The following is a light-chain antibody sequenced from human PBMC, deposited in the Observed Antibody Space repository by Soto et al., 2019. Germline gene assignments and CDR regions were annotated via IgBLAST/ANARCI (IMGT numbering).Light chain of an antibody. Sequence: SYELTQPPSVSVSPGQTASITCSGDKLGDKYACWYQQKPGQSPVLVIYQDSKRPSGIPERFSGSNSENTATLTISGTQAMDEAVYYCQAWDSSTEEVVFGGGTKLTVL. CDR3: QAWDSSTEEVV. CDR1: KLGDKY. V-gene: IGLV3-1*01. J-gene: IGLJ2*01. CDR2: QDS.